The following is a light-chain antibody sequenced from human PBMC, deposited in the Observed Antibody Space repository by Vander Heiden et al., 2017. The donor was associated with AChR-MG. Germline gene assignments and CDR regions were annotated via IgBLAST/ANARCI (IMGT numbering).Light chain of an antibody. CDR3: ATWDDGLGVL. J-gene: IGLJ2*01. CDR2: RNN. CDR1: SSNSGGTT. V-gene: IGLV1-44*01. Sequence: QSEVTQPPSASGTPGQRVTISCSVSSSNSGGTTVSWYQQLPGTAPRLLIYRNNQRPSGVPDRFSGTSASLAISGLQSEDEADYYCATWDDGLGVLFGGGTKLNV.